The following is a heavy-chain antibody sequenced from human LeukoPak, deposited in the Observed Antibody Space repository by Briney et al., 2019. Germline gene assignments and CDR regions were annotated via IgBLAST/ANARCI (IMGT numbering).Heavy chain of an antibody. D-gene: IGHD3-10*01. CDR2: IIPIFGTA. J-gene: IGHJ4*02. Sequence: GASVKVSCKASGGTFSSYAISWVRQAPGQGLEWMGGIIPIFGTANYAQKFQGRVTITADESTSTAYMELSRLRSDDTAVYYCARDFRAKKTHKITMVRGVQPPAFDYWGQGTLVTVSS. V-gene: IGHV1-69*13. CDR1: GGTFSSYA. CDR3: ARDFRAKKTHKITMVRGVQPPAFDY.